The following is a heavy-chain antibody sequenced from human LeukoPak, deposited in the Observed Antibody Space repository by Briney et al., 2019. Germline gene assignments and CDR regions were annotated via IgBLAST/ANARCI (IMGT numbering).Heavy chain of an antibody. Sequence: PSETLSLTCTVSGGSISSYYWSWIRQPPGKGLEWIGYIYYSGSTNYNPSLKSRVIISVDTSKNQFSLRLSSVTAADTAVYYCARALRQQLVTGWFDPWGQGTLVTVSS. J-gene: IGHJ5*02. CDR3: ARALRQQLVTGWFDP. V-gene: IGHV4-59*01. CDR1: GGSISSYY. CDR2: IYYSGST. D-gene: IGHD6-13*01.